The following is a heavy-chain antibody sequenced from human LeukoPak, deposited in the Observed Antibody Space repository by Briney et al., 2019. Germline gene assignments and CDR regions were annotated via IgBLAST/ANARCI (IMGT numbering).Heavy chain of an antibody. J-gene: IGHJ5*02. Sequence: ASVKVSCKASGYTFTNYGISWSRQAPGQGLEWMGWINPNSGGTNYAQKFQGRVTMTRDTSISTAYMELSRLRSDDTAVYYCAREYDSSGYYYMNWFDPWGQGTLVTVSS. CDR3: AREYDSSGYYYMNWFDP. CDR1: GYTFTNYG. CDR2: INPNSGGT. V-gene: IGHV1-2*02. D-gene: IGHD3-22*01.